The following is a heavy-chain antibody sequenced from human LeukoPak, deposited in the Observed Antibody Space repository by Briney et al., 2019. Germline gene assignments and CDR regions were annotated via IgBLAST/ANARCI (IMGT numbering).Heavy chain of an antibody. Sequence: GGSLRLSCAASGFTVSNNYMSWVRQAPGKGLEWVSVVYSGGSTYYADSVKGRFTISRDNSKNTLYLQMNSLRAEDTAVYYCARVVITFGGVIVSPYFDYWGQGTLVTVSS. CDR3: ARVVITFGGVIVSPYFDY. CDR1: GFTVSNNY. J-gene: IGHJ4*02. CDR2: VYSGGST. D-gene: IGHD3-16*02. V-gene: IGHV3-66*01.